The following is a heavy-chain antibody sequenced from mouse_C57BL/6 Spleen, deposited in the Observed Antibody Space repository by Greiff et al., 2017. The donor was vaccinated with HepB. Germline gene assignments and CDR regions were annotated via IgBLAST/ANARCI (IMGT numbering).Heavy chain of an antibody. J-gene: IGHJ2*01. CDR2: IDPSDSYT. D-gene: IGHD2-5*01. CDR1: GYTFTSYW. CDR3: ARTHSNYVDY. V-gene: IGHV1-50*01. Sequence: QVQLQQPGAELVKPGASVKLSCKASGYTFTSYWMQWVKQRPGQGLEWIGEIDPSDSYTNYNQKFKGKATLTVDTSSSTAYMQLSSLTSEDSAVYYCARTHSNYVDYWGQGTTLTVSS.